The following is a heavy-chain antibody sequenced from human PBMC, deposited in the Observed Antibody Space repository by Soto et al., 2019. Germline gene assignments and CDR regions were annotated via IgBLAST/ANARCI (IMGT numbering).Heavy chain of an antibody. CDR3: ASTAGGDWYYFDY. CDR2: IWYDGSNK. J-gene: IGHJ4*02. V-gene: IGHV3-33*01. CDR1: GFTFSSYG. Sequence: GGSLRLSCAASGFTFSSYGMHWVRQAPGKGLEWVAVIWYDGSNKYYADSVKGRFTISRDNSKNTLYLQMNSLRAEDTAVYYCASTAGGDWYYFDYWGQGTLVTVSS. D-gene: IGHD3-16*01.